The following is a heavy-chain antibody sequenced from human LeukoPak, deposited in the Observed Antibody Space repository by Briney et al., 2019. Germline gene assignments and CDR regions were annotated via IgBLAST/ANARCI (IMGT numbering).Heavy chain of an antibody. J-gene: IGHJ3*02. CDR2: MTRSSAI. D-gene: IGHD3-10*02. V-gene: IGHV3-69-1*01. CDR1: GFTFSSYS. CDR3: ARAQTMFWEFDGFDI. Sequence: GESLRLSCAASGFTFSSYSMNWVRQAPGKGLEWVATMTRSSAIFYADSVKGRFTISRDNARNSVYLQMNSLRDDDTAVYSCARAQTMFWEFDGFDIWGRGTKVTVSS.